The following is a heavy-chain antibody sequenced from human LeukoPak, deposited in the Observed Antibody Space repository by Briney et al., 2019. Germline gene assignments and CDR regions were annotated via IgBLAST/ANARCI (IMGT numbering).Heavy chain of an antibody. Sequence: PGGSLRLSCAASGLTFSTYAMHWVRQAPGKGLEWVAVISYDGSSKYYADSVKGRFTISRDNSKNTLYLQMNSLRAEDTAVYYCARASCTNGVCYRPFGDYWGQGTLVTVSS. V-gene: IGHV3-30*04. CDR3: ARASCTNGVCYRPFGDY. CDR2: ISYDGSSK. CDR1: GLTFSTYA. D-gene: IGHD2-8*01. J-gene: IGHJ4*02.